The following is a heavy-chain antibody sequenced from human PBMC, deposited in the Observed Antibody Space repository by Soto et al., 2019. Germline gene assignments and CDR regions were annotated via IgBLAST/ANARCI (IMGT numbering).Heavy chain of an antibody. D-gene: IGHD6-19*01. V-gene: IGHV3-23*01. CDR2: VSGSGGTT. Sequence: EVQLLDSGGGLVQPGGSLRLSCAASGFTFSSSAMSWVRQAPGKGLEWVSAVSGSGGTTYYADSVRGRFTISRDNSKNTLYLQVTSLRAEDTAIYFCARCTVDTIVTSGWCHYLDPWGQGTLVTVSS. CDR3: ARCTVDTIVTSGWCHYLDP. CDR1: GFTFSSSA. J-gene: IGHJ5*02.